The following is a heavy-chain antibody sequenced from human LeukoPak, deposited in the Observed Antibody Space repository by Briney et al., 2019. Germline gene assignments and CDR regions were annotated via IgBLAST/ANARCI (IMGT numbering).Heavy chain of an antibody. CDR1: GFTFSSYG. CDR3: ARDSHYYDPGGYYSRGEYYHHGMDA. J-gene: IGHJ6*02. V-gene: IGHV3-30*19. D-gene: IGHD3-22*01. CDR2: IWYDGSNK. Sequence: GRSLKLSCAASGFTFSSYGMHWVRQAPGKGLEWVAVIWYDGSNKYYADSVQGRFTISRDNSRNTLHLQMNSLRAEDTAVYYCARDSHYYDPGGYYSRGEYYHHGMDAWGQGTTVTASS.